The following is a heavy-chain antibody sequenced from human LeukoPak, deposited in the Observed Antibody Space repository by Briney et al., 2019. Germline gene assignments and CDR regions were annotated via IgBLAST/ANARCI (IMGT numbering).Heavy chain of an antibody. D-gene: IGHD3-22*01. CDR2: ISGSGGST. V-gene: IGHV3-23*01. CDR3: AKGGLLLGLGN. Sequence: PGGSLRLSCAASGFTFSNYAMSWVRQAPGKGLEWVSAISGSGGSTYYADSVKGRFAISRDNSKNTLYLQMNSLRAEDTAVYYCAKGGLLLGLGNWGQGTLVTVSS. CDR1: GFTFSNYA. J-gene: IGHJ4*02.